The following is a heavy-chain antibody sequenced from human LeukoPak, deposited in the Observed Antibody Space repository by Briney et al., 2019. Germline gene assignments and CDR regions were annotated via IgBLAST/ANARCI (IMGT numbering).Heavy chain of an antibody. V-gene: IGHV3-48*01. CDR2: ISSRSTII. D-gene: IGHD2-21*02. Sequence: PGGSLRLSCAASGFTFSSYGMHWVRQAPGKGLEWVSYISSRSTIIYYAESVKGRFSISRDKAKNLVFLQMNSLRADDTAVYYCARGEDVVGTVNLLDSWGQGTLVTVSS. CDR3: ARGEDVVGTVNLLDS. CDR1: GFTFSSYG. J-gene: IGHJ4*02.